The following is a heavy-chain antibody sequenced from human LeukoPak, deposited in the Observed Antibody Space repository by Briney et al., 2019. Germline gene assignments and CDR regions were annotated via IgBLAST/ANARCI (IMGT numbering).Heavy chain of an antibody. D-gene: IGHD6-19*01. Sequence: GRSLRLSCAASGFTFSNYGMHWVRQAPGKGLEWVALISYDGSNKYFADSVKGRFTISRDNSKNTLYLQMNSLRAEDTAVYYCSKRNSTGWYYFDYWGQGTLVTVSS. CDR3: SKRNSTGWYYFDY. CDR1: GFTFSNYG. V-gene: IGHV3-30*18. CDR2: ISYDGSNK. J-gene: IGHJ4*02.